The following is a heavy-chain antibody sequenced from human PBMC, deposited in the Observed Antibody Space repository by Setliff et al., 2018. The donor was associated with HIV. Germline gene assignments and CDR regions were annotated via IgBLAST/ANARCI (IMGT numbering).Heavy chain of an antibody. CDR3: ARRKGGGYNLYYFDF. D-gene: IGHD5-12*01. CDR2: IYPSDSDI. CDR1: GYSFTTYW. Sequence: GESLKISCKGSGYSFTTYWIGWVRQMPGKGLEWMGIIYPSDSDIRYSPSFQGQVTISADKSTNTAYLQWSSLKASDTAMYYCARRKGGGYNLYYFDFWGQGTLGTVSP. J-gene: IGHJ4*02. V-gene: IGHV5-51*01.